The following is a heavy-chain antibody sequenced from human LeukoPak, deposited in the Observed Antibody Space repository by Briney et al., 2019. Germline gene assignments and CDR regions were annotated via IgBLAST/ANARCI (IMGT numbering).Heavy chain of an antibody. D-gene: IGHD3-3*01. Sequence: SETLSLTCAVYGGSFSGYYWSWIRQPPGKGLEWIGEINHSGSTNYNPSLKSRVTISADTSKNQFSLKLSSVTAADTAVYYCARATVYYDFWSGYSSWFDPWGQGTLVTVSS. CDR3: ARATVYYDFWSGYSSWFDP. J-gene: IGHJ5*02. CDR2: INHSGST. CDR1: GGSFSGYY. V-gene: IGHV4-34*01.